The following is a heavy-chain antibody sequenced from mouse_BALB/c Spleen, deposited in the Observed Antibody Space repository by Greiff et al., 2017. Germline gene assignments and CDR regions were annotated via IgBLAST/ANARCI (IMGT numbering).Heavy chain of an antibody. Sequence: EVKVVESGGDLVKPGGSLKLSCAASGFTFSSYGMSWVRQTPDKRLEWVATISSGGSYTYYPDSVKGRFTISRDNAKNTLYLQMSSLKSEDTAMYYCARGVPFDYWGQGTTLTVSS. CDR2: ISSGGSYT. V-gene: IGHV5-6*01. CDR1: GFTFSSYG. J-gene: IGHJ2*01. CDR3: ARGVPFDY.